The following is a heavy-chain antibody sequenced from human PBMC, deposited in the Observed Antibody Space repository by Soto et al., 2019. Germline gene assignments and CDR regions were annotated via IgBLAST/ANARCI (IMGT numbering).Heavy chain of an antibody. V-gene: IGHV3-30*18. Sequence: QVQLVESGGVVVQPGRSLRLSCAASGFSFSSSGMHWVRQAPGKGLEWVAIISYDGSNKYYADSVKGRFTISRDNSKNTLYLQINSLRAEDTAVYYCAKDRGDYYDSTGYFDYWGQGTLVTVSS. J-gene: IGHJ4*02. CDR1: GFSFSSSG. CDR2: ISYDGSNK. D-gene: IGHD3-22*01. CDR3: AKDRGDYYDSTGYFDY.